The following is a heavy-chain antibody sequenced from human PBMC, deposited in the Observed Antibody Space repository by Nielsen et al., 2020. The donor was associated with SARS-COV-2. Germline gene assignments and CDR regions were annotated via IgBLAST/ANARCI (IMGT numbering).Heavy chain of an antibody. CDR2: ISGSGGST. CDR1: GFTFSSYA. J-gene: IGHJ6*03. Sequence: GESLKISCAASGFTFSSYAMSWVRQAPGKGLEWVSAISGSGGSTYYADSVKGRFTISRDNSKNTLYLQMNSLRAEDTAVYYCAKGLGYCSGGSCFSPHYYYYMDVWGKGTTVTVSS. V-gene: IGHV3-23*01. CDR3: AKGLGYCSGGSCFSPHYYYYMDV. D-gene: IGHD2-15*01.